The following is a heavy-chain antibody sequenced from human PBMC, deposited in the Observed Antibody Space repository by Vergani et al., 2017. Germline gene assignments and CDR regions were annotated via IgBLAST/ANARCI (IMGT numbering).Heavy chain of an antibody. D-gene: IGHD3-9*01. CDR2: IYYSGST. CDR1: GGSFSGYY. J-gene: IGHJ4*02. CDR3: ARGYDISY. V-gene: IGHV4-34*11. Sequence: QVQLQQWGAGLLKPSETLSLTCAVYGGSFSGYYWSWIRQPPGKGLEWIGYIYYSGSTNYNPSLKSRVTISVDTSKNQFSLKLSSVTAADTAVYYCARGYDISYWGQGTLVTVCS.